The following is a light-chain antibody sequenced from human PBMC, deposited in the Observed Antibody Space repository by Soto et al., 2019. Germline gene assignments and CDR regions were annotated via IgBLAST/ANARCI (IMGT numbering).Light chain of an antibody. V-gene: IGLV1-40*01. CDR1: SSNIGAGYD. CDR2: GNI. J-gene: IGLJ2*01. CDR3: QSYDISLSGVV. Sequence: QSVLTQPPSVSGAPGQRVTISCTGSSSNIGAGYDVHWYQQLPGTAPKLLIYGNINRPSGVPDRFSGSNSGTSASLAITGLQAEDEADYYCQSYDISLSGVVFGGGTKLTV.